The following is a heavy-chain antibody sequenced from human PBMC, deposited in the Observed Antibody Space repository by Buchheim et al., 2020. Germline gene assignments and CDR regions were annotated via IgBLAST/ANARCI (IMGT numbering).Heavy chain of an antibody. J-gene: IGHJ6*02. CDR2: IVVGSGNT. Sequence: QMQLVQSGPEVKKPGTSVKVSCKASGFTFTSSAMQWVRQARGQRLEWIGWIVVGSGNTNYAQKFQERVTITRDMSTSTAYMELSSLRSEDTAVYYCAAVDCSGGSCYDDYYYYGMDVWGQGTT. CDR1: GFTFTSSA. D-gene: IGHD2-15*01. CDR3: AAVDCSGGSCYDDYYYYGMDV. V-gene: IGHV1-58*02.